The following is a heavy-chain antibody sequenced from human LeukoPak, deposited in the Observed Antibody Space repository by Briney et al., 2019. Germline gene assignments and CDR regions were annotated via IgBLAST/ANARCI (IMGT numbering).Heavy chain of an antibody. V-gene: IGHV1-18*01. Sequence: ASVKVSCKASGYTFISYGISWVRQAPGQGLEWMGWISTYNGNTNCAQKFQGRVTMTTDTSTSAAYMELRSLRSDDTAVYYCARDPDISTNWFDPWGQGTLVTVSS. CDR3: ARDPDISTNWFDP. CDR2: ISTYNGNT. J-gene: IGHJ5*02. CDR1: GYTFISYG. D-gene: IGHD3-9*01.